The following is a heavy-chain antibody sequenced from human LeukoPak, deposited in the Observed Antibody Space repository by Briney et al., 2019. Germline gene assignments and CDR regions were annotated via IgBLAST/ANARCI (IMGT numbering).Heavy chain of an antibody. J-gene: IGHJ5*02. D-gene: IGHD3-10*01. CDR3: GRWGVNAGLDR. CDR1: GFTFSNNW. V-gene: IGHV3-7*01. Sequence: PGGSLRLSCAASGFTFSNNWMGWVRQAPGKGLEWVANIRPDGSDKYCVDSVRGRFTISRDNAQNSLNLQMNSLRAEDSAVYYCGRWGVNAGLDRWGQGTLVIVSS. CDR2: IRPDGSDK.